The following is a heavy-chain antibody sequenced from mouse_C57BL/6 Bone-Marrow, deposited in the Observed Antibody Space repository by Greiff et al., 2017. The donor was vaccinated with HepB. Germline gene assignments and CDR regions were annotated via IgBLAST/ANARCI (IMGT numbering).Heavy chain of an antibody. D-gene: IGHD1-1*01. CDR3: TTGNYGGRFAD. Sequence: VQLQQSGAELVRPGASVKLSCTASGFNFTDDSMHWVKQRPEQGLEWIGWIDPENGDTEYASKFQGKATITADTSSNTAYLQLSSLASEDTAVYYCTTGNYGGRFADWGQGTLVTVSA. CDR1: GFNFTDDS. V-gene: IGHV14-4*01. CDR2: IDPENGDT. J-gene: IGHJ3*01.